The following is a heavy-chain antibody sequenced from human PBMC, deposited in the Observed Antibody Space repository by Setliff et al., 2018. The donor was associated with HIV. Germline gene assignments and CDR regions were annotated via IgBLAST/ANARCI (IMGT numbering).Heavy chain of an antibody. CDR3: ARVRVGATPLDY. CDR1: GYTFPNYG. D-gene: IGHD1-26*01. CDR2: ISAYTANT. V-gene: IGHV1-18*01. Sequence: ASVKVSCKASGYTFPNYGVTWVRQAPGQGLEWMGWISAYTANTNYAQNLQGRVTLTTDTSTSTAYMELRSLRSDDTAVYYCARVRVGATPLDYWGQGTLVTVSS. J-gene: IGHJ4*02.